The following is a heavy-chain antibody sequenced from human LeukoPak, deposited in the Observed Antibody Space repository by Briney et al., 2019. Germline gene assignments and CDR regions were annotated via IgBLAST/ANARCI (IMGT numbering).Heavy chain of an antibody. D-gene: IGHD6-19*01. CDR1: GFTFSSYA. Sequence: PGGSLRLSCAASGFTFSSYAMSWVRQAPGKGLEWVSAISGSGGSTYYANFVKGRFTISRDNSKNTLYLQMNSLRAEDTAVYYCATGAAVPGTFRLWREFDYWGQGTLVTVSS. J-gene: IGHJ4*02. CDR2: ISGSGGST. CDR3: ATGAAVPGTFRLWREFDY. V-gene: IGHV3-23*01.